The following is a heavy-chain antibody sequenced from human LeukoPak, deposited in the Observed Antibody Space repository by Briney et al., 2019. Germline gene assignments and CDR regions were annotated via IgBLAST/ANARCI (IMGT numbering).Heavy chain of an antibody. D-gene: IGHD4-17*01. J-gene: IGHJ6*02. CDR1: GFTFSSYG. CDR3: ARDRGGIGDDYGDYDYYYYGMDV. CDR2: IWYDGSNK. V-gene: IGHV3-33*01. Sequence: GGSLRLSCAASGFTFSSYGMHWVRQAPGKGLEWVAVIWYDGSNKYYADSVKGRFTISRDNSKNTLYLQMNSLRAEDTAVYYCARDRGGIGDDYGDYDYYYYGMDVWGQGTTVTVSS.